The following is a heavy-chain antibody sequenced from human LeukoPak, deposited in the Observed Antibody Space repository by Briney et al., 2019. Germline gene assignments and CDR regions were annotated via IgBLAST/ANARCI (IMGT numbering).Heavy chain of an antibody. CDR2: ISYDGSNK. V-gene: IGHV3-30*03. J-gene: IGHJ3*02. Sequence: PGGSLRLSCAASGFTFSSYGIHWVRQAPGKGLEWVAFISYDGSNKYYADSVKGRFTISRDNSKNTLYLQMNSLRAEDTAVYYCALELVVPAALECLNAFDIWGHGTMVTVSS. CDR3: ALELVVPAALECLNAFDI. D-gene: IGHD2-2*01. CDR1: GFTFSSYG.